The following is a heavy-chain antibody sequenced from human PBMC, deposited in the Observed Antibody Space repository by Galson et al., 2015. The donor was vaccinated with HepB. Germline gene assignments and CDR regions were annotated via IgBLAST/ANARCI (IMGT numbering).Heavy chain of an antibody. D-gene: IGHD5-18*01. J-gene: IGHJ4*02. Sequence: LSLTCTVSGGSISSSSYYWGWIRQPPGKGLEWIGSIYYSGSTYYNPSLKSRVTISVDTSKNQFSLKLSSVTAADTAVYYCARQDKRLDTAMAYWGQGTLVTVSS. CDR1: GGSISSSSYY. V-gene: IGHV4-39*01. CDR2: IYYSGST. CDR3: ARQDKRLDTAMAY.